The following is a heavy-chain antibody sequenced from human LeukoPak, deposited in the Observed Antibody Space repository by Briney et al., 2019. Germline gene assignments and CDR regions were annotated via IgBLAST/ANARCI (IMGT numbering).Heavy chain of an antibody. V-gene: IGHV3-23*01. Sequence: GSLRLSCAASGFTFSSYAMNWVRQAPGKGLEWVSAISGSDSSTYYAPSVTARFTISTHHSTNPLYLQINRLRADHTAVYYCAKADTGYSSGSYTSRNWFDPWGQGTLVTVSS. CDR1: GFTFSSYA. CDR2: ISGSDSST. D-gene: IGHD6-19*01. CDR3: AKADTGYSSGSYTSRNWFDP. J-gene: IGHJ5*02.